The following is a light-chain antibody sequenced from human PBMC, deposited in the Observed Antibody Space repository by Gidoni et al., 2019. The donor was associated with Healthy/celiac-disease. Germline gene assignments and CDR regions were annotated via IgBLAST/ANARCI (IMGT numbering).Light chain of an antibody. Sequence: IVLTQSPGTLSLSPGERATLSCSASQSVSSSYLAWYQQKPGQAPRLLIDGASSTATGIPDRFSGSGSGTDFTLTIRRPEPEDFAVYYCQQYGSSRYTFGPGTKLDIK. CDR2: GAS. J-gene: IGKJ2*01. CDR3: QQYGSSRYT. CDR1: QSVSSSY. V-gene: IGKV3-20*01.